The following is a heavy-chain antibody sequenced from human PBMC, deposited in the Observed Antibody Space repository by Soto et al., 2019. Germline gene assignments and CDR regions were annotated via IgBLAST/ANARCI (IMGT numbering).Heavy chain of an antibody. CDR2: IYYSGST. Sequence: PLETLSLTCTVSGGSISSYYWGWIRQPPGKGLEWIGYIYYSGSTYYNPSLKSRVTISVDTSKNQFSLKLSSVTAADTAVYYCARHTPAISISDHWGQGTLVTVSS. CDR3: ARHTPAISISDH. V-gene: IGHV4-59*04. CDR1: GGSISSYY. J-gene: IGHJ4*02. D-gene: IGHD2-15*01.